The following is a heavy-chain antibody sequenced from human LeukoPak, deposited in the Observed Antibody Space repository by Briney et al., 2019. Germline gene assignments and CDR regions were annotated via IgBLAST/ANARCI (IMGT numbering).Heavy chain of an antibody. CDR2: IIPIFGTA. V-gene: IGHV1-69*05. J-gene: IGHJ5*02. D-gene: IGHD4-17*01. CDR3: AREGDAAGGDYDWFDP. Sequence: GASVKVSCKASGGTFSSYAISWVRQAPGQGLEWMGGIIPIFGTANYAQKFQGRVTITTDESTSTAYMELSSLRSEDTAVYYCAREGDAAGGDYDWFDPWGQGTLVTVSS. CDR1: GGTFSSYA.